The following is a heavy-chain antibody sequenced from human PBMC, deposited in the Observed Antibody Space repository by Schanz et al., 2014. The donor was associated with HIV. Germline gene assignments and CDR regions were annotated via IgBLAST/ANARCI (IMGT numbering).Heavy chain of an antibody. J-gene: IGHJ5*02. CDR2: ISTYNGNT. CDR3: ARDLGGDFWSSQGGLDP. Sequence: QVQLVQSGAEVKKPGSSVKVSCKASGYTFTNYGITWVRQAPGQGLEWVGWISTYNGNTNYAQKVQGRVSMTTDTSTSTVYMELRSLRSEDTAVYYCARDLGGDFWSSQGGLDPWGQGTLVTVSS. V-gene: IGHV1-18*01. CDR1: GYTFTNYG. D-gene: IGHD3-3*01.